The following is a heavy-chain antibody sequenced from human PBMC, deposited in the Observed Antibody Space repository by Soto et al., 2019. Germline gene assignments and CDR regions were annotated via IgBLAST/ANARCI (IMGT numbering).Heavy chain of an antibody. D-gene: IGHD3-9*01. CDR2: ITSSGGTT. CDR3: AKLSGGSLSGRTLS. Sequence: GGSLRLSCAASGFTFSTYGMTWVRQAPGKGLEWVSSITSSGGTTYYRDSVKGRFTISRDNPKNMLNLEMSSLRVEDTAVYYCAKLSGGSLSGRTLSWGQGTLVTVSS. V-gene: IGHV3-23*01. CDR1: GFTFSTYG. J-gene: IGHJ5*02.